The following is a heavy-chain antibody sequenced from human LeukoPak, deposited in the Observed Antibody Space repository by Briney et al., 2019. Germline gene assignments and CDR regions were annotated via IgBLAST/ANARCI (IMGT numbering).Heavy chain of an antibody. D-gene: IGHD2-2*01. J-gene: IGHJ4*02. CDR2: INWNGGST. V-gene: IGHV3-20*04. CDR1: GFTFDDYG. Sequence: GGSLRLSCAASGFTFDDYGMSWVRQAPGKGLEWVSGINWNGGSTGYADSVKGRFTISRDNAKNSLYLQMNSLRAEDTALYYCARVGEYCSSTSCYGCFDYWGQGTPVTVSS. CDR3: ARVGEYCSSTSCYGCFDY.